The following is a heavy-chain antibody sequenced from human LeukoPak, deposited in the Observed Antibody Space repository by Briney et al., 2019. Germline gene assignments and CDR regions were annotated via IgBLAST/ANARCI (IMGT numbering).Heavy chain of an antibody. D-gene: IGHD3-22*01. Sequence: GGSLRLSCAASGFTFSSYEMNWVRQAPGKGLEWISYISGSGSTIYYADSVKGRFTISRDNAKNSLYLQMNSLRAEDTAVYYCARDLQAYYYDSSGYLWGQGTLVTVSS. CDR3: ARDLQAYYYDSSGYL. CDR1: GFTFSSYE. J-gene: IGHJ4*02. CDR2: ISGSGSTI. V-gene: IGHV3-48*03.